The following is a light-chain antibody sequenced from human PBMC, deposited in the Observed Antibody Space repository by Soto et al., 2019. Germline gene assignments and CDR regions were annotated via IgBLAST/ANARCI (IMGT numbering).Light chain of an antibody. CDR3: QQYSRWPPT. J-gene: IGKJ2*01. CDR1: QSVSKN. V-gene: IGKV3-15*01. Sequence: EIVMTQSTATLSVSPGERATLSCRASQSVSKNLAWYQQKPGQAPRLLMFGASTRATGVPARISGSGSGTEFTLTISSLQSEDFAAYYCQQYSRWPPTFGQGTKLAIK. CDR2: GAS.